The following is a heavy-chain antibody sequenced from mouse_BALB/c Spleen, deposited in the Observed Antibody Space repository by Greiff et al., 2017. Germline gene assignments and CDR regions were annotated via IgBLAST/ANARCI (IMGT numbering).Heavy chain of an antibody. CDR2: ISYSGST. J-gene: IGHJ1*01. CDR3: ARGYYGSSYWYFDV. Sequence: VQLKESGPGLVKPSQSLSLTCTVTGYSITSDYAWNWIRQFPGNKLEWMGYISYSGSTSYNPSLKSRISITRDTSKNQFFLQLNSVTTEDTATYYCARGYYGSSYWYFDVWGAGTTVTVSS. D-gene: IGHD1-1*01. V-gene: IGHV3-2*02. CDR1: GYSITSDYA.